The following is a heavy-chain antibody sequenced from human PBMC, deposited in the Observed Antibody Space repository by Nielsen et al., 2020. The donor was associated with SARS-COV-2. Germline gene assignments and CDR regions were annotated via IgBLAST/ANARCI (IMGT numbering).Heavy chain of an antibody. J-gene: IGHJ4*02. Sequence: ASVKVSCKASGYTFTSYAMHWVRQAPGQRLEWMGWINAGNGNTKYSQKFQGRVTITRDTSASTAYMELSSLRSEDTAVYYCARGYYDFWSGYQPNFDYWGQGTLVTVSS. CDR1: GYTFTSYA. CDR3: ARGYYDFWSGYQPNFDY. D-gene: IGHD3-3*01. CDR2: INAGNGNT. V-gene: IGHV1-3*01.